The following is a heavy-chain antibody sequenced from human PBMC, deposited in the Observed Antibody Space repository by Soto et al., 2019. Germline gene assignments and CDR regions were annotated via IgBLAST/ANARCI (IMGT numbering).Heavy chain of an antibody. Sequence: PSETLSLTCAVYGGSFSGYYWSWIRQPPGKGLEWIAEINLSGSTNYNPSLKSRVTISVDTSKNQFSLKLSSVTAADTAVYYCAREWISQWLVRKPPYYFDYWGQGTLVTVSS. CDR1: GGSFSGYY. CDR2: INLSGST. V-gene: IGHV4-34*01. D-gene: IGHD6-19*01. CDR3: AREWISQWLVRKPPYYFDY. J-gene: IGHJ4*02.